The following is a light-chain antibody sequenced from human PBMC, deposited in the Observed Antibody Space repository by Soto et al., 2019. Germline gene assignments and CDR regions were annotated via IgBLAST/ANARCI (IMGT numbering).Light chain of an antibody. V-gene: IGKV1-5*03. CDR1: QSINSW. CDR2: KAS. CDR3: QQYTIYST. Sequence: DIQMTQSPSTLSASVGDRVTITCRASQSINSWLAWYQQKPGRAPKLLFYKASSLESGVPSRFSGSGSGTEFTLTISSLQPDDFATYYCQQYTIYSTFGQGTKVEIK. J-gene: IGKJ1*01.